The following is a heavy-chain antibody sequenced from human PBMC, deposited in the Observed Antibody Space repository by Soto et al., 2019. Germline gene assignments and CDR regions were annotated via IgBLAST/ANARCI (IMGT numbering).Heavy chain of an antibody. J-gene: IGHJ5*02. CDR1: GGSVTSHR. CDR2: TSSPGNT. V-gene: IGHV4-59*02. D-gene: IGHD4-4*01. CDR3: ARDMHAGFSHYLGP. Sequence: SQTWSLSCLVSGGSVTSHRWSGIRQFPGQGLEWIACTSSPGNTNYNPSLPSRVTISLDTSKDQLSLKLTSMTAPDTAVYYCARDMHAGFSHYLGPWAQGTLVPVAS.